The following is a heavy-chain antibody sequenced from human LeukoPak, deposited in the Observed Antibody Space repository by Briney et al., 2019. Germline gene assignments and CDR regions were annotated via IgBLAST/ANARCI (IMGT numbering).Heavy chain of an antibody. CDR1: GFTFEDYA. V-gene: IGHV3-9*01. Sequence: GGSLRLSCAASGFTFEDYAMYWVRHPPGKGLEWVSCISWNSDSIDYVDSVKGRFTISRDNAKNSLYLQMNSLRNEDTAVYYCATENYWGQGTLVTVSS. CDR3: ATENY. J-gene: IGHJ4*02. CDR2: ISWNSDSI. D-gene: IGHD1-14*01.